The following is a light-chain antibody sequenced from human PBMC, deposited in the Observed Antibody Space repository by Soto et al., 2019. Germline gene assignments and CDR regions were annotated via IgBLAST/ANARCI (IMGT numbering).Light chain of an antibody. CDR2: GAS. CDR1: QSVNTK. Sequence: EIVMTQSPATLSVSPGERATLSCRASQSVNTKLAWYQQKPGQPTRLLIYGASTRAAGVPARFSGSGSGREFILTISSLQSEDVAVYYCQQHTDWPPITFGEGTRLEI. J-gene: IGKJ5*01. CDR3: QQHTDWPPIT. V-gene: IGKV3-15*01.